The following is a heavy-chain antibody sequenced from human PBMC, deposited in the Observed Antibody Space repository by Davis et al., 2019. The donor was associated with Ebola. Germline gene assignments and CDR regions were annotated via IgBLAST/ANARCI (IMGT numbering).Heavy chain of an antibody. J-gene: IGHJ6*03. CDR1: NGSLRGYP. CDR2: INYGGHT. CDR3: ARDVKQFVPYYYYYMDV. Sequence: PSETLSLTCVVYNGSLRGYPWAWIRQSPGKGLEWIGEINYGGHTNYNPSLQSRVTISRDTSKNQFSLKLSSVTAADTAVYYCARDVKQFVPYYYYYMDVWGKGTTVTVSS. V-gene: IGHV4-34*01. D-gene: IGHD6-6*01.